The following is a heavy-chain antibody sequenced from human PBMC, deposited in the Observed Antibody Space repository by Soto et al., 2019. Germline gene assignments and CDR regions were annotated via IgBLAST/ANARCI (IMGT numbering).Heavy chain of an antibody. Sequence: SETLSLTCTVSGGSISSGDYYWIWVRQPPGKGLEWIGYIYYSGSTYYNPSLKSRVTISVDTSKNQFSLKLSSVTAADTAVYYCARAPSSGWHAYNWFDPWGQGTLVTVSS. V-gene: IGHV4-30-4*01. CDR3: ARAPSSGWHAYNWFDP. CDR2: IYYSGST. J-gene: IGHJ5*02. CDR1: GGSISSGDYY. D-gene: IGHD6-19*01.